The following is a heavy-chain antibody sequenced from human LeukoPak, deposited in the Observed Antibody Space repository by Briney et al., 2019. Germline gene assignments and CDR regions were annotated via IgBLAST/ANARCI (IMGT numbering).Heavy chain of an antibody. V-gene: IGHV4-61*02. CDR1: GGSISSGSYY. CDR2: IYTSGST. D-gene: IGHD6-13*01. J-gene: IGHJ6*03. Sequence: SETLSLTCTVSGGSISSGSYYWSWIRQPAGKGLEWIGRIYTSGSTNYNPSLKSRVTISVDTSKNQFSLKLSSVTAADTAVYYCARVYSSSWYYMDVWGKGTTVTISS. CDR3: ARVYSSSWYYMDV.